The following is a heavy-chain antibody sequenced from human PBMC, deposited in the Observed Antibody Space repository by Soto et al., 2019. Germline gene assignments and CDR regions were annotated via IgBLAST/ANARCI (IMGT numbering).Heavy chain of an antibody. J-gene: IGHJ4*02. V-gene: IGHV3-30*18. CDR2: ISYDGSNK. CDR1: GFTFSSYG. CDR3: AKDQDYGDYGGYFDY. Sequence: QVQLVESGGGVVQPGRSLRLSCAASGFTFSSYGMHWVRQAPGKGLEWVAVISYDGSNKYYADSVKGRFTISRDNSKNTLYLQMISLRAEDTAVYYCAKDQDYGDYGGYFDYLGQGTLVTVSS. D-gene: IGHD4-17*01.